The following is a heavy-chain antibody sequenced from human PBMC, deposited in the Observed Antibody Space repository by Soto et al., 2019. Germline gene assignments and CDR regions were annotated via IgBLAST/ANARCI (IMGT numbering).Heavy chain of an antibody. CDR2: ISYDGSNK. V-gene: IGHV3-30*18. Sequence: QVQLVESGGGVVQPGRSLRLSCAASGFTFSSYGMHWVRQAPGKGLEWVAVISYDGSNKYYADSVKGRFTISRDNSKNTLYLQMNSLRAEDTAVYYCAKDWHDILTGYYLDGEYYFDYLGQGTLVTVSS. D-gene: IGHD3-9*01. CDR1: GFTFSSYG. CDR3: AKDWHDILTGYYLDGEYYFDY. J-gene: IGHJ4*02.